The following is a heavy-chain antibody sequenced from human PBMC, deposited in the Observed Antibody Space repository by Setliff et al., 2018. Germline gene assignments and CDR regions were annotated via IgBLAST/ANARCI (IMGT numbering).Heavy chain of an antibody. D-gene: IGHD3-22*01. Sequence: SETLSLTCTVSGASISTHYWSWIRQHPGKGLEWIGYIYYSGSTYYNPSLKSRVTISVDTSKNQFSLKLSSVTAADTAVYYCARVPIPYDSSGYYCDYWGQGTLVTVSS. CDR1: GASISTHY. V-gene: IGHV4-59*06. J-gene: IGHJ4*02. CDR3: ARVPIPYDSSGYYCDY. CDR2: IYYSGST.